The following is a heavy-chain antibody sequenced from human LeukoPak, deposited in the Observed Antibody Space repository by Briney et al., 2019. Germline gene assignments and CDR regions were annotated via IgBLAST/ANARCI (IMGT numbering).Heavy chain of an antibody. CDR2: ISAYNGNT. J-gene: IGHJ3*02. CDR3: ARYDYGGNLPLDAFDI. D-gene: IGHD4-23*01. CDR1: GYTFTSYG. Sequence: ASVKVSCKASGYTFTSYGISWVRQAPGQGLEWMGWISAYNGNTNYAQKLQGRVTMTTDTSTSTAYMELRSLRSENTAVYYCARYDYGGNLPLDAFDIWGQGTMVTVSS. V-gene: IGHV1-18*01.